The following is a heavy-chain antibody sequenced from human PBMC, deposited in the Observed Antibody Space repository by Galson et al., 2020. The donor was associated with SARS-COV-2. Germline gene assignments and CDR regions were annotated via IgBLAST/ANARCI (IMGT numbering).Heavy chain of an antibody. J-gene: IGHJ4*02. V-gene: IGHV2-5*02. D-gene: IGHD6-19*01. CDR1: GFSLSTTREG. CDR3: AQRRGSGWFDYFDY. CDR2: IQLDDDK. Sequence: SGPTLVKPTQTLTLTCTFSGFSLSTTREGVGWIRQPPGKALEWLALIQLDDDKRYSPSLKSRLTISKDTSKNQVVLTMTNMNPVDTGTYYCAQRRGSGWFDYFDYWGQGTLVTVSS.